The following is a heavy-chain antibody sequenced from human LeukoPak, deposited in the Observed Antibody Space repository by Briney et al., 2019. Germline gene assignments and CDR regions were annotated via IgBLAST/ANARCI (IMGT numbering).Heavy chain of an antibody. Sequence: SETLSLTCTVSGGSISSYYWSWFRQPPGKGLEWIGYIYYSGSTNYNPSLKSRVTISVDTSKNQFSLKLSSVTAADTAVYYCARATTVTTNAGFDYWGQGTLVTVSS. D-gene: IGHD4-17*01. V-gene: IGHV4-59*01. CDR2: IYYSGST. CDR1: GGSISSYY. CDR3: ARATTVTTNAGFDY. J-gene: IGHJ4*02.